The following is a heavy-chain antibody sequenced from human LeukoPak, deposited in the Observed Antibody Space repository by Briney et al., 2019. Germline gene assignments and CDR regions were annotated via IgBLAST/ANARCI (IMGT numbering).Heavy chain of an antibody. J-gene: IGHJ4*02. Sequence: SETLSLTCTVSGGSISSGSYYWSWIRQPAGKGLEWIGRIYTSGSTNYNPSLKSRVTISVDTSKNQFSLKLGSVTAADTAVYYCARDGYYDILTGYLPLFDYWGQGTLVTVSS. D-gene: IGHD3-9*01. CDR2: IYTSGST. CDR1: GGSISSGSYY. CDR3: ARDGYYDILTGYLPLFDY. V-gene: IGHV4-61*02.